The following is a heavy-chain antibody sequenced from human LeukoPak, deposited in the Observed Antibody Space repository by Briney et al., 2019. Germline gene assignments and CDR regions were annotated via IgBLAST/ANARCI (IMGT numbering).Heavy chain of an antibody. D-gene: IGHD6-19*01. Sequence: PGGSLRLSCAASGFTVSSNYMSWVRQAPGKGLEWVSVIYSGGSTYYADSVKGRFTISRDNSKNTLYLQMNSLRAEDTAVYYCAKAGIAVAGTIGYYFDYWGQGTLVTVSS. J-gene: IGHJ4*02. CDR3: AKAGIAVAGTIGYYFDY. V-gene: IGHV3-53*05. CDR2: IYSGGST. CDR1: GFTVSSNY.